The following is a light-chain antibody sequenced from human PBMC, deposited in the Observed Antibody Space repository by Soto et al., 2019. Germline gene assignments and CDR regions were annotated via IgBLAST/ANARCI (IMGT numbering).Light chain of an antibody. J-gene: IGKJ5*01. V-gene: IGKV3-15*01. CDR3: QQYNTWRSIS. CDR2: DTS. CDR1: QSVSNK. Sequence: IGIKQSPSTLSVSPGERVTLSCRASQSVSNKLGWYQHKPGQAPRLLIYDTSTRAAGTPARFTGSGSGTDFTLTISSLQSEDFAVYYCQQYNTWRSISFGQGTRLEVK.